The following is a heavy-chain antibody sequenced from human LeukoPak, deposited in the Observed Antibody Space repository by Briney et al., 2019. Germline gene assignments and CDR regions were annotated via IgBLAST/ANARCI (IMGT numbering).Heavy chain of an antibody. D-gene: IGHD4-23*01. CDR2: IYYSGST. J-gene: IGHJ4*02. CDR3: ARGSPVVSLGY. CDR1: GGSISSSSYY. Sequence: ASETLSLTCTVSGGSISSSSYYWSWIRQPPGKGLEWIGYIYYSGSTNYNPSLKSRVTISVDTSKNQFSLKLSSVTAADTAVYYCARGSPVVSLGYWGQGTLVTVSS. V-gene: IGHV4-61*01.